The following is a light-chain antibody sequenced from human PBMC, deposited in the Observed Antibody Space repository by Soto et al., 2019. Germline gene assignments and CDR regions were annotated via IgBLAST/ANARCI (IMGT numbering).Light chain of an antibody. J-gene: IGKJ4*01. CDR2: WAS. CDR3: QQYFSAPFA. Sequence: DIVMTQSPDSLAVSLGERATINCKSSQSVLYSSNNKNYLAWYQQKSGQPPKLLIYWASTRESGVPDRFSGSGSGTDFTLTISSLQAEDVASYYCQQYFSAPFAFGGGTKVEIQ. CDR1: QSVLYSSNNKNY. V-gene: IGKV4-1*01.